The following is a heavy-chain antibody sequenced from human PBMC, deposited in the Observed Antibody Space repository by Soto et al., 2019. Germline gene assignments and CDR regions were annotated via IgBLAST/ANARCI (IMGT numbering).Heavy chain of an antibody. CDR3: ARSIRTLGYCSSTSCQPHYYYYYMDV. CDR1: GYTFTGYY. CDR2: INPNSGGT. V-gene: IGHV1-2*04. J-gene: IGHJ6*03. Sequence: QVQLVQSGAEVKKPGASVKVSCKASGYTFTGYYMHWVRQAPGQGLEWMGWINPNSGGTNYAQKFQGWVTMTRDTSISTAYMELSRLRSDDTAVYYCARSIRTLGYCSSTSCQPHYYYYYMDVWGKGTTVTVSS. D-gene: IGHD2-2*01.